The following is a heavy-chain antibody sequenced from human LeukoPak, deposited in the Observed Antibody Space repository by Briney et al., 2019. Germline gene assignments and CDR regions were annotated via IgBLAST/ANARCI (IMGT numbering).Heavy chain of an antibody. CDR3: ARGYYYMDV. CDR1: GGSFSGYY. J-gene: IGHJ6*03. Sequence: SETLSLTCAVYGGSFSGYYWSWIRQPPGKGLEWIGEINHSGSTNYNPSLKSRVSISVDTSRNQFSLKLSSVTAADTAVYYCARGYYYMDVWDKGAAVTVSS. V-gene: IGHV4-34*01. CDR2: INHSGST.